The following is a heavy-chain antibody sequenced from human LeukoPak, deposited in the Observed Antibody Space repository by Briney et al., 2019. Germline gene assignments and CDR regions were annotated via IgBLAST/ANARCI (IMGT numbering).Heavy chain of an antibody. CDR3: ARGGKKSVWGSYRLTYFDY. CDR2: IYYSGST. D-gene: IGHD3-16*02. V-gene: IGHV4-59*01. CDR1: GGSISSYY. Sequence: SETLSLTCTVSGGSISSYYWSWFRQPPGKGLEWIGYIYYSGSTNYNPSLKSRVTISVDTSKNQFSLKLSSVTAADTAVYYCARGGKKSVWGSYRLTYFDYWGQGTLVTVSS. J-gene: IGHJ4*02.